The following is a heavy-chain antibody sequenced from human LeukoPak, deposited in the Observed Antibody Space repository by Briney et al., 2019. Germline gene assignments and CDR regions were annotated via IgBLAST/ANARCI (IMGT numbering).Heavy chain of an antibody. D-gene: IGHD1-14*01. CDR1: GYTFTSYY. Sequence: ASVKVSCKASGYTFTSYYMHWVRQAPGQGLEWMGIINPSGGSTSYAQKFQGRVTMTRDMSTSTVYMELSSLRSDDTAVFYCARSKDNRGYDVRHLDYWGQGTLVTVSS. CDR3: ARSKDNRGYDVRHLDY. V-gene: IGHV1-46*01. CDR2: INPSGGST. J-gene: IGHJ4*02.